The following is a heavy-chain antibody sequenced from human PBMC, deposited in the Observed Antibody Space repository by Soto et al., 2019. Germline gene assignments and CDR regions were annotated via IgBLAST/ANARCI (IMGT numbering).Heavy chain of an antibody. V-gene: IGHV4-4*07. D-gene: IGHD6-6*01. CDR3: ARDSAPINSYPSRASSRRNSTGYGIDV. Sequence: SKTLSLSCTVSYSSISNYYWTWIRQPAGEGLEWIGRMYSSGTTNYNPSLKSRVTMSVDTSKNQFSLKLSSVTAADTAVYYCARDSAPINSYPSRASSRRNSTGYGIDVWRPATTLT. CDR1: YSSISNYY. J-gene: IGHJ6*02. CDR2: MYSSGTT.